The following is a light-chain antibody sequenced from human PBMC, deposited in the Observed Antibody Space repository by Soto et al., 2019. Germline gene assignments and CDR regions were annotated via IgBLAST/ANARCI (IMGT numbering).Light chain of an antibody. J-gene: IGKJ5*01. CDR1: QSVSTY. CDR3: QQRSNWLIT. Sequence: EIVLTQSPGTLPLSPGERATLSCRASQSVSTYLAWYQQTPGQAPRILIYDASNRDTGIPARFSGSGSGTDFTLTISRLEPEDFEVYYCQQRSNWLITFGQGTRLEIK. V-gene: IGKV3-11*01. CDR2: DAS.